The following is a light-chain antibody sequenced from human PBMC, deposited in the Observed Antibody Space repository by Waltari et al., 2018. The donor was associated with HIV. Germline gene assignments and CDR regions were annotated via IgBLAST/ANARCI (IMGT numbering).Light chain of an antibody. J-gene: IGLJ3*02. CDR3: STWDGSLGAYV. CDR2: RNH. CDR1: WSDIERNY. Sequence: QSVLTQPPSVSGPPGQNVTISCSGTWSDIERNYVYWYQVVPGTDPQLLIYRNHQRPSGVPDRFSASKSGASASLAVSGLRSDDEADYYCSTWDGSLGAYVFGGGTKLTVL. V-gene: IGLV1-47*01.